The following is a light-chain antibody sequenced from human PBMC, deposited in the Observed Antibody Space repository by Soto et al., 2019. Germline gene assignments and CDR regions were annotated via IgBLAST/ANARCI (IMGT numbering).Light chain of an antibody. CDR1: SSNIGNNY. V-gene: IGLV1-51*01. Sequence: QSALTQPPSVSAAAGQKVTISCSGSSSNIGNNYVSWYQQLPGTAPKLLIYDNNKRPSGIPDRFSGSKSGTSATLGITGLQTGDEADYYCGTWDSSLSVHYVFGTGTKLTVL. CDR2: DNN. J-gene: IGLJ1*01. CDR3: GTWDSSLSVHYV.